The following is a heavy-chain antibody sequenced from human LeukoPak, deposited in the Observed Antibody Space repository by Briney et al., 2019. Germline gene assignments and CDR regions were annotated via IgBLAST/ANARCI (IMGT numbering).Heavy chain of an antibody. CDR3: ARRGSSSFDS. J-gene: IGHJ4*02. V-gene: IGHV4-39*01. CDR2: IYYSGST. D-gene: IGHD6-6*01. Sequence: SETLSLTCTVSGVSISTTNYYWGWMRQPPGKGLEWIGHIYYSGSTYYNPSLESRITISVDTSKNQFFLKLNSVTAADTSVYYCARRGSSSFDSWGQGTLVTVSS. CDR1: GVSISTTNYY.